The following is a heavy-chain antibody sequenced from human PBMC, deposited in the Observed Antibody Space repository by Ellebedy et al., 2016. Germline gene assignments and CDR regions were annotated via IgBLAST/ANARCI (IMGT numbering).Heavy chain of an antibody. V-gene: IGHV4-34*01. D-gene: IGHD2-2*01. CDR1: GGSFSGYY. J-gene: IGHJ5*02. CDR2: INHSGST. CDR3: ARSRSHRAGSIRFDP. Sequence: GSLRLSCAVYGGSFSGYYWSWIRQPPGKGLEWIGEINHSGSTNYNPSLKSRDTISVDTSKNQFSLKLSSVTAADTAVYYCARSRSHRAGSIRFDPWGQGTLVTVSS.